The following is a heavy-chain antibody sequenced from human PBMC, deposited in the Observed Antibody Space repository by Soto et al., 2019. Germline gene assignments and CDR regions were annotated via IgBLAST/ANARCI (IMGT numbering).Heavy chain of an antibody. CDR2: ILPIFDTT. Sequence: QVQLVQSGAEVKKPGSSVKVSCQASGGIFSSNAISWVRQAPGKGLEWMGGILPIFDTTHYPQKFQGRVTITADESTSTAYMELSSLKSEDTALYYCATGGRGYSSAPRFHFEYWGQGTLVTVSS. CDR3: ATGGRGYSSAPRFHFEY. V-gene: IGHV1-69*01. CDR1: GGIFSSNA. J-gene: IGHJ4*02. D-gene: IGHD5-18*01.